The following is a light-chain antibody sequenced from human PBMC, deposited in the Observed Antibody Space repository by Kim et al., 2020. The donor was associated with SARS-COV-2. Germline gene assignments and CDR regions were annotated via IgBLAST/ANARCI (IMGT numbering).Light chain of an antibody. CDR3: NSRDSSGNHWV. CDR2: GKN. CDR1: SLRSYY. J-gene: IGLJ3*02. V-gene: IGLV3-19*01. Sequence: GQTGRITCQGDSLRSYYASWYQQKPGQAPVLVIYGKNNRPSGIPDRFSGSSSGNTASLTITGAQAEDEADYYCNSRDSSGNHWVFGGGTQLTVL.